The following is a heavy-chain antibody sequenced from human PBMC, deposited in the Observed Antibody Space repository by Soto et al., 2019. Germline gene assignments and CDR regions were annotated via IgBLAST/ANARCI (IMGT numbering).Heavy chain of an antibody. D-gene: IGHD6-19*01. Sequence: EVQLLESGGGLVQPGGSLRLSCAASGFTFSSYAMSWVPQAPGKGLEWVSAISGSGGSTYYADSVKGRFTISRDNSKNTLYLQMNSLRAEDTAVYYCAKVRYSSGWYFDYWGQGTLVTVSS. CDR3: AKVRYSSGWYFDY. CDR2: ISGSGGST. CDR1: GFTFSSYA. J-gene: IGHJ4*02. V-gene: IGHV3-23*01.